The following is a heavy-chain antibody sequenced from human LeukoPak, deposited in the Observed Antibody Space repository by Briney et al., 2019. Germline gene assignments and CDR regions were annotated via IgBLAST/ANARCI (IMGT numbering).Heavy chain of an antibody. D-gene: IGHD2-2*02. J-gene: IGHJ6*03. CDR1: GGSTSSYY. CDR3: ARRMPRYCTTSCYKGYYYYNMDV. V-gene: IGHV4-4*09. Sequence: SETLSLTCTVSGGSTSSYYWSWIRQPPGKALEWIGYIYTSGNTNYNPSLKSRVTISIDTSKNQFSLKVNSVTAADTAVYYCARRMPRYCTTSCYKGYYYYNMDVWGKGTTVTVSS. CDR2: IYTSGNT.